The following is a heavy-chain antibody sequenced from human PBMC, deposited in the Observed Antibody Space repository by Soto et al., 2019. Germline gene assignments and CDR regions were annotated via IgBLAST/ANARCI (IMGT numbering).Heavy chain of an antibody. D-gene: IGHD3-10*01. CDR2: IYYSGST. V-gene: IGHV4-31*03. J-gene: IGHJ6*02. CDR1: GGSISSGGYY. Sequence: SETLSLTCTVSGGSISSGGYYWSWIRQHPGKGLEWIGYIYYSGSTYYNPSLKSRVTISVDTSKNQFSLKLSSVTAADTAVYYCARDRRSGVMDVWGQGTTVTVSS. CDR3: ARDRRSGVMDV.